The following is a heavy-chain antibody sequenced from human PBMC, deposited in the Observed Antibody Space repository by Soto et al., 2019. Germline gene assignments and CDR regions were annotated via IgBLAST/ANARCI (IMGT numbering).Heavy chain of an antibody. J-gene: IGHJ4*02. D-gene: IGHD6-13*01. V-gene: IGHV3-30*04. CDR2: ISYDGSNK. Sequence: PGGSLRLSCAASGFTFSSYAMHWVRQAPGKGLEWVAVISYDGSNKYYADSVKGRFTISRDNSKNTLYLQMNSLRAEDTAVYYCAREHSSRWYRVRAYYFDYWGQGTLVTVSS. CDR1: GFTFSSYA. CDR3: AREHSSRWYRVRAYYFDY.